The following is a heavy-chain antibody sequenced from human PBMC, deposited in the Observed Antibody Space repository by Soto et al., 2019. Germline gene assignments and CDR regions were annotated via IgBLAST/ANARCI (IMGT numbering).Heavy chain of an antibody. CDR3: ARASTISWYWFDP. CDR1: GGSISRYC. V-gene: IGHV4-59*01. CDR2: FCDTGTT. Sequence: PSETLSLTCSVSGGSISRYCWTWIRQPPGKGLEWIGFFCDTGTTNYNPSLKSRVTISVDTSKNQFSLRVSSVTAADTAVYYCARASTISWYWFDPWGQGTLVTVSS. D-gene: IGHD2-2*01. J-gene: IGHJ5*02.